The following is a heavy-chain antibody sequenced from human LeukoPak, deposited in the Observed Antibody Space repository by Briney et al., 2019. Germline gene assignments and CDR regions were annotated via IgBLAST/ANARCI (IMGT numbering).Heavy chain of an antibody. J-gene: IGHJ3*02. Sequence: PSETLSLTCTVSGGSISRGTFHWSWIRQPAGKGLEWIGRIYASGTTYSPSLQSRVTISLDRSKNQFSLRLGSVTAADTAVYYCAIRSPIVAAGDAFDIWGQGTMVTVSS. CDR3: AIRSPIVAAGDAFDI. V-gene: IGHV4-61*02. CDR1: GGSISRGTFH. D-gene: IGHD6-25*01. CDR2: IYASGT.